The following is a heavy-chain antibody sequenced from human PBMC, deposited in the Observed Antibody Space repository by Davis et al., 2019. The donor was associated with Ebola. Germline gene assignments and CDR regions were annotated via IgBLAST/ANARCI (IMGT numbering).Heavy chain of an antibody. Sequence: SETLSLTCTVSGGSISSRSYYWGWIRQPPGKGLEWIGEIYHSGSTNYNPSLKSRVTISVDKSKNQFSLKLSSVTAADTAVYYCARVFGDFHFDYWGQGTLVTVSS. J-gene: IGHJ4*02. CDR3: ARVFGDFHFDY. CDR1: GGSISSRSYY. V-gene: IGHV4-39*07. D-gene: IGHD4-17*01. CDR2: IYHSGST.